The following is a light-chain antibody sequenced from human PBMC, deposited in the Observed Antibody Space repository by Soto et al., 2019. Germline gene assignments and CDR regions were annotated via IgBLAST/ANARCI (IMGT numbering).Light chain of an antibody. CDR3: QQRSNGPLT. V-gene: IGKV3-11*01. Sequence: EIVLTQSPATLSLSPGERATLSCRASQSVSSYLAWYQQKPGQAPRLLIYDASNRATGIPARFSGSGSGTDFTLTSSSREPEDVAVDHCQQRSNGPLTFGGGTKVEIK. CDR2: DAS. J-gene: IGKJ4*01. CDR1: QSVSSY.